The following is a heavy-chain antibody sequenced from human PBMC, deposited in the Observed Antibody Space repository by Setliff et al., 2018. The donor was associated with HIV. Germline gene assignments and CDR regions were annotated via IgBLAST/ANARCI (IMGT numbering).Heavy chain of an antibody. CDR3: ARDGLLEAGIRFYY. Sequence: SVKVSCKTSRGTFSSYAVSWVRQGPGQGLEWMGGIIPIFGTAKYAQKFQGRVIITADESSTTAYMELSSLRSDDTAVYYCARDGLLEAGIRFYYWCQGTLVTVSS. V-gene: IGHV1-69*13. D-gene: IGHD6-19*01. CDR2: IIPIFGTA. CDR1: RGTFSSYA. J-gene: IGHJ4*02.